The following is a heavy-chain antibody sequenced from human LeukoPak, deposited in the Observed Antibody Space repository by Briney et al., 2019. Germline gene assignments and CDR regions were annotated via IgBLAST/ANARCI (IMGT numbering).Heavy chain of an antibody. V-gene: IGHV4-38-2*01. CDR3: ARPPDSGDYGAAFDF. D-gene: IGHD4-17*01. Sequence: PSETLSLTCAVSGYSISSGYFWGWIRQSPGKGLEWIASIYHSGTTYYNPSLKSRIIMSVDTSKNQFSLKLSSVTAADTAVYYCARPPDSGDYGAAFDFWGQGTLVTVSS. J-gene: IGHJ4*02. CDR1: GYSISSGYF. CDR2: IYHSGTT.